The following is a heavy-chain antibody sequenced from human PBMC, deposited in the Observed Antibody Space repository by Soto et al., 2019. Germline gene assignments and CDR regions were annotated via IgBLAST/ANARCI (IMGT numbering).Heavy chain of an antibody. Sequence: QVQLQQWGAGLLTPSETMSLTCAVYGGSFSCYYWSWIRHPPGKCLAWIGEINHSGSTNYNPSRKSRVTISVDTSKNQFSLKLSSVTAADTAVYYCASGEGSSSHWVDPCGQGTLGTVSS. J-gene: IGHJ5*02. CDR2: INHSGST. CDR1: GGSFSCYY. D-gene: IGHD6-6*01. CDR3: ASGEGSSSHWVDP. V-gene: IGHV4-34*01.